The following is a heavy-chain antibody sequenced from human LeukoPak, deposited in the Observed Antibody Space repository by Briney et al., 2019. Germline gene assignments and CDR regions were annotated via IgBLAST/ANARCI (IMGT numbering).Heavy chain of an antibody. CDR1: GFTFISYA. D-gene: IGHD5-12*01. CDR3: AKDSPRVATDGGYYFDY. J-gene: IGHJ4*02. Sequence: PGRSLRLSCAASGFTFISYAISSVPQSPGKRLKRVSAISGSGGSTYYADSVKGRFTISRDNSKNTLYLQMNSLRAEDTAVYYCAKDSPRVATDGGYYFDYWGQGTLVTVSS. CDR2: ISGSGGST. V-gene: IGHV3-23*01.